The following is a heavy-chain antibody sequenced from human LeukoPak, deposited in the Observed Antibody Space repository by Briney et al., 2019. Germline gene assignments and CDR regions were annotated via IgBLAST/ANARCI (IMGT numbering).Heavy chain of an antibody. CDR3: AKGREPYCSGGSCHTSFDY. Sequence: PGGSLRLPCAASGFTFDDYAMHWVRQAPGKGLEWVSGISWNSGSIGYADSVKGRFTISRDNAKNSLYLQMNSLRAEDTALYYCAKGREPYCSGGSCHTSFDYWGQGTLVTVSS. J-gene: IGHJ4*02. CDR2: ISWNSGSI. V-gene: IGHV3-9*01. D-gene: IGHD2-15*01. CDR1: GFTFDDYA.